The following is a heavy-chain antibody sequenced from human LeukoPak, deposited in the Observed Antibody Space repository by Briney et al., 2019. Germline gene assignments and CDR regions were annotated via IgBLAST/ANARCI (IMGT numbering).Heavy chain of an antibody. J-gene: IGHJ6*02. V-gene: IGHV1-69*13. CDR1: GGTFSSYT. Sequence: GASVKVSCKASGGTFSSYTISWVRQAPGQGLEWMEGIIPIFGTANYAQKFQGRVTITADESTSTAYMELSSLRSEDTAVYYCARGRYSSSINSMDVWGQGTTVTVSS. D-gene: IGHD6-6*01. CDR3: ARGRYSSSINSMDV. CDR2: IIPIFGTA.